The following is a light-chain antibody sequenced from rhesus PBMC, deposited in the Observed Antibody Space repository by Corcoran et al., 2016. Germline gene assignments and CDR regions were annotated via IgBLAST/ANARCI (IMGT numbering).Light chain of an antibody. CDR3: LQGYSTPFT. Sequence: DIQMTQSPSSLSASVGDRVTITCRASQGISDYLNWYQQKPGKAPKRLSYAGYSLESGVPSRFSGSGSGTDFTLTIGSLQPEDFAAYYCLQGYSTPFTFGPGTKLDIK. J-gene: IGKJ3*01. CDR2: AGY. CDR1: QGISDY. V-gene: IGKV1-36*02.